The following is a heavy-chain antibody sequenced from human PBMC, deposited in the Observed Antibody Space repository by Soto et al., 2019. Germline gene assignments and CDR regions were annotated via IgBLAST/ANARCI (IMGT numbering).Heavy chain of an antibody. CDR1: GYTFTSYG. Sequence: ASVKVSCKASGYTFTSYGMNWVRQAPGRGLEWMGWINPGNGNTKYSQKFQGRVTLTTDTSTSTAYMELRSLRSDDTAIYYCARDPHEFWTSYWFDPWGQGTPVTVSS. CDR3: ARDPHEFWTSYWFDP. J-gene: IGHJ5*02. V-gene: IGHV1-3*01. D-gene: IGHD3-3*01. CDR2: INPGNGNT.